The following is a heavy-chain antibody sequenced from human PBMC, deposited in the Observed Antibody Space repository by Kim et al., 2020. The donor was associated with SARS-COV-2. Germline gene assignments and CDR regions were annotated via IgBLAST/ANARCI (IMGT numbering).Heavy chain of an antibody. D-gene: IGHD3-9*01. V-gene: IGHV3-7*03. CDR3: GRGICSAFPLRYFAWSPGYYCMDV. Sequence: GGSLRLSCEASGLTFSSYWMSWVRQAQGRGLEWVPNLKQDGSEKYNVDSVKGRFTISRDNAKKSLYLKMNSLRAEDTAVYYCGRGICSAFPLRYFAWSPGYYCMDVWGQGTTVTVSS. CDR2: LKQDGSEK. CDR1: GLTFSSYW. J-gene: IGHJ6*02.